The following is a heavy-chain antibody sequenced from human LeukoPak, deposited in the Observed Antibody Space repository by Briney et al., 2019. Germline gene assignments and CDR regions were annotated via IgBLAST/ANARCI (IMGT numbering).Heavy chain of an antibody. CDR3: ARRKGDGRVYSYGRKYYYYYMDV. V-gene: IGHV4-34*01. CDR2: INHSGST. CDR1: GGSFSGYY. J-gene: IGHJ6*03. D-gene: IGHD5-18*01. Sequence: SETLSLTRAVYGGSFSGYYWSWIRQPPGKGLEWIGEINHSGSTNYNPSLKSRVTISVDTSKNQFSLKLSSVTAADTAVYYCARRKGDGRVYSYGRKYYYYYMDVWGKGTTVTVSS.